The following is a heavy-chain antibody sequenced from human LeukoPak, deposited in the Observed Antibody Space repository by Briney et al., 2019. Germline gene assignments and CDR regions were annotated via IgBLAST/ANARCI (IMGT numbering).Heavy chain of an antibody. CDR3: ARSQWLLYYFDY. D-gene: IGHD6-19*01. CDR1: GYTFTSYG. CDR2: ISAYNGNT. J-gene: IGHJ4*02. V-gene: IGHV1-18*01. Sequence: ASVKVSCKASGYTFTSYGISWVRQAPGQGLEWMGWISAYNGNTYYAQKLQGRVTMTTDTSTSTAYMELRSLRSDDTAVYYCARSQWLLYYFDYWGQGTLVTVSS.